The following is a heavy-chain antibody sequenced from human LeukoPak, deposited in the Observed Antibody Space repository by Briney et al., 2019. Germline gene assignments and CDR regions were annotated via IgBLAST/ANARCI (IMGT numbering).Heavy chain of an antibody. Sequence: GASVKVSCKASGYTFTSYDINWVRQATGQGLEWMGWMNPNSGNTAYAQKFQGRVTMTRNTSISTAYMELSSLRSEDTAVYYCAREIVVVSLYYYGMDVWGQGTTVTVSS. CDR2: MNPNSGNT. J-gene: IGHJ6*02. CDR3: AREIVVVSLYYYGMDV. D-gene: IGHD2-15*01. V-gene: IGHV1-8*01. CDR1: GYTFTSYD.